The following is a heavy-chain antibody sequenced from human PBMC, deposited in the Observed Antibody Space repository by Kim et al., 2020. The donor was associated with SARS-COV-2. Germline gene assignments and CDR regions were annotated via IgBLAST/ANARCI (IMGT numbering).Heavy chain of an antibody. Sequence: SETLSLTCTVSGGSISSYYWSWIRQPPGKGLEWIGYIYYSGSTNYNPSLKSRVTISVDTSKNQFSLKLSSVTAADTAVYYCARQVKVVGATGWFDPWGQGTLVTVSS. CDR3: ARQVKVVGATGWFDP. CDR1: GGSISSYY. V-gene: IGHV4-59*08. CDR2: IYYSGST. D-gene: IGHD1-26*01. J-gene: IGHJ5*02.